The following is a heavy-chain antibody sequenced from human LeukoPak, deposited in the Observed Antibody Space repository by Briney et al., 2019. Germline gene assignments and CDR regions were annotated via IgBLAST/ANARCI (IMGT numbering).Heavy chain of an antibody. D-gene: IGHD3-22*01. CDR2: INYSGST. CDR1: GGFFSGYY. V-gene: IGHV4-34*01. CDR3: ARIDDSSGYYYSYYYYMDV. Sequence: SETLSLTCAVYGGFFSGYYWSWIRQPPGKGLEWIGEINYSGSTNYNPSLKSRVTISVDTSKNQFSLKLSSVTAADTAVYYCARIDDSSGYYYSYYYYMDVWGKGTTVTVSS. J-gene: IGHJ6*03.